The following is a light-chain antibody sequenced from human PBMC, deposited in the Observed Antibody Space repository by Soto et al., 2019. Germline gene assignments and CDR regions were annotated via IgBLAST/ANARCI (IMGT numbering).Light chain of an antibody. V-gene: IGLV2-11*01. J-gene: IGLJ2*01. CDR3: SSYAGDNNLV. CDR2: DVT. Sequence: QSALTQPRSVSGSPGQSVTISCTGTISDVGGYNYVSWYQHHPGKAPKLLISDVTKRPSWVPDRFSGSKSGNTASLTISDLQAEDEDDYYCSSYAGDNNLVFGGGTKLTVL. CDR1: ISDVGGYNY.